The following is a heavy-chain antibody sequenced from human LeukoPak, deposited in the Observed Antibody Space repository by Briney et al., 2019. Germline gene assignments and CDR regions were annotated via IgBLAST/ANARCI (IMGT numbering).Heavy chain of an antibody. CDR2: IKQDGSEK. V-gene: IGHV3-7*04. D-gene: IGHD5-24*01. CDR1: GFTLSSYW. CDR3: ARGRDGSQSPIDD. Sequence: GGSLRLSCTASGFTLSSYWMTWVRQAPGKGLEWVANIKQDGSEKNYVDSVKGRFTISRDNAKNSLYLQMNSLRAEDTAVYYCARGRDGSQSPIDDWGQGTLVTVSS. J-gene: IGHJ4*02.